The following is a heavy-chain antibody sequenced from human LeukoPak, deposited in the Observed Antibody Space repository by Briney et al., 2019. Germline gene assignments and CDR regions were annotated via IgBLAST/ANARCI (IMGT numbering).Heavy chain of an antibody. CDR1: GFTFDDYA. J-gene: IGHJ3*02. V-gene: IGHV3-9*03. CDR3: AKDKGYGGIDAFDI. Sequence: GGSLRLSCAASGFTFDDYAMHWVRQAPGKGLEWVSGISWNSGSRGYADSVKGRFTISRDNAKNSLYLQMNSLRPEDMALYYCAKDKGYGGIDAFDIWGQGTMVTVSS. D-gene: IGHD4-23*01. CDR2: ISWNSGSR.